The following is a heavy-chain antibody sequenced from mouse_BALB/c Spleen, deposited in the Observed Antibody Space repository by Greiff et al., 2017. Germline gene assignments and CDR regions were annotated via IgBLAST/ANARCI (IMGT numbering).Heavy chain of an antibody. CDR2: IWSGGST. CDR3: ARNGNYYAMDY. Sequence: VQGVESGPGLVQPSQSLSITCTVSGFSLTSYGVHWVRQSPGKGLEWLGVIWSGGSTDYNAAFISRLSISKDNSKSQVFFKMNSLQANVTAIYYCARNGNYYAMDYWGQGTSVTVSS. D-gene: IGHD2-1*01. V-gene: IGHV2-2*02. CDR1: GFSLTSYG. J-gene: IGHJ4*01.